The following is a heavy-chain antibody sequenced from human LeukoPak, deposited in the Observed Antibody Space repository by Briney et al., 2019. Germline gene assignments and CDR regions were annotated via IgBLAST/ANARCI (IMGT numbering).Heavy chain of an antibody. CDR3: ARDTEGSVDYYYMDV. V-gene: IGHV3-53*01. CDR2: IYSGGST. CDR1: GFTVSSNY. Sequence: GGSLILSCAASGFTVSSNYMSWVRQAPGKGLEWVSVIYSGGSTYYADSVKGRFTISRDNSKNTLYLQMNSLRAEDTAVYYCARDTEGSVDYYYMDVWGKGTTVTVSS. J-gene: IGHJ6*03.